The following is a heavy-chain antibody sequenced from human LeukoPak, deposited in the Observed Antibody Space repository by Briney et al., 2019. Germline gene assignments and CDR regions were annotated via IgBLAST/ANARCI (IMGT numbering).Heavy chain of an antibody. V-gene: IGHV4-39*01. CDR1: GGSISSSSYY. CDR3: ARHQDSGGWYNYYGMDV. J-gene: IGHJ6*02. Sequence: KPSETLSLTCTVSGGSISSSSYYWGWIRQPPGKGLEWIGSIYYSGSTYYNPSLESRVTISVDTSKNQFSLKLSSVTAADTAVYYCARHQDSGGWYNYYGMDVWGQGTTVTVSS. CDR2: IYYSGST. D-gene: IGHD6-19*01.